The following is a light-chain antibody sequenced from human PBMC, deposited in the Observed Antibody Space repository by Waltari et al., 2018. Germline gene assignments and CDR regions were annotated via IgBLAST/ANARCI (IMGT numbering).Light chain of an antibody. Sequence: QSALTQPASVSGSPGQSITISCTGTSSTLGSSKLVSCYQQHPGKHPKLMIYEVSKRPSGVSNRFSGSKSGNTASLTISGLQAEDEADYYCCSYAGSSTLNVVFGGGTKLTVL. CDR2: EVS. CDR1: SSTLGSSKL. V-gene: IGLV2-23*02. J-gene: IGLJ2*01. CDR3: CSYAGSSTLNVV.